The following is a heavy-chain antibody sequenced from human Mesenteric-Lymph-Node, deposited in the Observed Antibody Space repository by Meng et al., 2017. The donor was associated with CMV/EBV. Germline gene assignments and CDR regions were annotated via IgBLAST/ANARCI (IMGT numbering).Heavy chain of an antibody. CDR1: GGSFSGYY. J-gene: IGHJ4*02. CDR3: ARGSRYDILTGYFDY. Sequence: QGQLPQWGGGLLKPSETLSVTCAVYGGSFSGYYWNWIRQSPEKGLEWIGEINPSGSTTYNPSFTSRIIISVDTSTNQISLNMSSVTAADTAVYYCARGSRYDILTGYFDYWGQGALVTVSS. CDR2: INPSGST. V-gene: IGHV4-34*01. D-gene: IGHD3-9*01.